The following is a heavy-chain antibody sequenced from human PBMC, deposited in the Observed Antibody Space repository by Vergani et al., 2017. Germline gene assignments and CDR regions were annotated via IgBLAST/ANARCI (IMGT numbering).Heavy chain of an antibody. CDR1: GFTFYIYG. Sequence: QVQLVESGGGVVQPGGSLRLSCAASGFTFYIYGTHWVRQAPGKGLEWVACIRSDESRRYYGDSMEGPFTISRDNSKNTLYLQMNSLTAEDTAIYYCAGPQGTSAYYYGGFDYWGQGILVTVSS. J-gene: IGHJ4*02. D-gene: IGHD3-22*01. V-gene: IGHV3-30*02. CDR2: IRSDESRR. CDR3: AGPQGTSAYYYGGFDY.